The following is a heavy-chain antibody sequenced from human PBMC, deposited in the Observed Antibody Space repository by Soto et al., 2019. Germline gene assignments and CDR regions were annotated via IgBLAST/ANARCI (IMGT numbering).Heavy chain of an antibody. V-gene: IGHV1-69*13. Sequence: GASVKVSCKASGGTFSSYAISWVRQAPGQGLEWMGGIIPIFGTANYAQKFQGRVTITADESTSTAYMELSSLRSEDTAVYYCARDSTPPDCSSTSCYTRNWLDPWGQGTLVTVSS. J-gene: IGHJ5*02. CDR3: ARDSTPPDCSSTSCYTRNWLDP. CDR1: GGTFSSYA. CDR2: IIPIFGTA. D-gene: IGHD2-2*02.